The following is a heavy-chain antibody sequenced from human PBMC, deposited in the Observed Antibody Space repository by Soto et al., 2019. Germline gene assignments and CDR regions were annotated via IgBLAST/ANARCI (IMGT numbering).Heavy chain of an antibody. J-gene: IGHJ6*02. CDR2: IYYSGST. V-gene: IGHV4-59*12. D-gene: IGHD5-18*01. Sequence: SETLSLTCTVSGGSISSYYWSWIRQPPGKGLEWIGYIYYSGSTNYNPSLKSRVTISVDTSKNQLSLKLSSVTAADTAVYYCARVDTAMANYYYYGMDVWGQGTTVTVSS. CDR1: GGSISSYY. CDR3: ARVDTAMANYYYYGMDV.